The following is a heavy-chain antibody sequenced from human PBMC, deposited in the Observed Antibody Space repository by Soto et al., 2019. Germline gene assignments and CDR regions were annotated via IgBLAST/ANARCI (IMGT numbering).Heavy chain of an antibody. D-gene: IGHD2-15*01. CDR3: ARVPSVVTPGNDYFGVDV. J-gene: IGHJ6*02. V-gene: IGHV5-51*01. CDR1: GYSFTYYW. Sequence: GESLKISCKGSGYSFTYYWIAWVRQRPGKDLEWMGIIYPNDADTRYNPAFQGQVTISADKSVSTAYLQWTSLKTSDTAMYYCARVPSVVTPGNDYFGVDVWGQGTTVTVSS. CDR2: IYPNDADT.